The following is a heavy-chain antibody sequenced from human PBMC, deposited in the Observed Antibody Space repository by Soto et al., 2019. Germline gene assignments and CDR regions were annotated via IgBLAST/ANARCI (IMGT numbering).Heavy chain of an antibody. D-gene: IGHD2-2*01. V-gene: IGHV4-34*01. CDR1: YG. CDR3: EGADTSDSCSPRRHWFHP. J-gene: IGHJ5*02. Sequence: YGSRYTRQPPGKGLEWIGEINHSGSTNYNPSLKSRVTISVDTSKNQFSLKLSSVTAADTAVYYCEGADTSDSCSPRRHWFHP. CDR2: INHSGST.